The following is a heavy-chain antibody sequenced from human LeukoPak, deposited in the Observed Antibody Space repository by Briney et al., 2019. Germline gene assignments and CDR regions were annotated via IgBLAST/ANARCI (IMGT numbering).Heavy chain of an antibody. V-gene: IGHV2-5*02. CDR2: IYWDDGR. J-gene: IGHJ4*02. CDR1: EFSLSTIGVG. CDR3: ARSLRLVGGVHYFDY. Sequence: SGPTLVNPTQTLTLTCTFSEFSLSTIGVGVGWIRQPPGEALEWLALIYWDDGRRYSPSLKSRLTITKDTSKNQVVLTMTNVDPVDTATYYCARSLRLVGGVHYFDYCGPGALVTVSS. D-gene: IGHD3-10*01.